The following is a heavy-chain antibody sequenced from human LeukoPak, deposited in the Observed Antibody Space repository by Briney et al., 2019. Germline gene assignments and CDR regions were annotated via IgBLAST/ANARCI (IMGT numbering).Heavy chain of an antibody. D-gene: IGHD3-10*01. CDR3: ARDLGAYYYGAGTYYYQFDH. J-gene: IGHJ4*02. V-gene: IGHV4-39*02. CDR2: IFYTGST. Sequence: SETLSLTCTVSGGSISSNSYYWGWIRQPPGRGLEWIGSIFYTGSTYYNPSLKSRVTISVDTSKNQFSLKLNSVTAADTAVYYCARDLGAYYYGAGTYYYQFDHWGQGTLVTVSS. CDR1: GGSISSNSYY.